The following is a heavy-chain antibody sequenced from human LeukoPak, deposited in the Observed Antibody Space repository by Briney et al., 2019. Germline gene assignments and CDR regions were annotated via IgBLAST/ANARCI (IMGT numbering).Heavy chain of an antibody. Sequence: ASVTVSCKASGYAFPHYGVQWVRQAPGQTLEWMGWINAGNGDDTKYSQKFQAGLTMTTDTSATTVYMELNSLRSEDTAVYYCARSGSNWSCDSWGQGTLVTVSS. CDR3: ARSGSNWSCDS. V-gene: IGHV1-3*01. D-gene: IGHD6-13*01. CDR2: INAGNGDDT. CDR1: GYAFPHYG. J-gene: IGHJ4*02.